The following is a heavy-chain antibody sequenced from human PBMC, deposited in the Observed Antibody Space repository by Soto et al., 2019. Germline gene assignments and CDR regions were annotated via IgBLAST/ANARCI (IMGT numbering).Heavy chain of an antibody. CDR1: GFSCTTDGMG. D-gene: IGHD6-13*01. Sequence: QITLKESGPTLVKPTQTLTLTCTFSGFSCTTDGMGVGWIRQPPGKALEWLALIYWDDDKRYSPSLKSRLTITKDASRNQVVLTLTNMDPADTATYYCAPLYWAASGTRYYFEYRGQGTLVTVSS. V-gene: IGHV2-5*02. CDR2: IYWDDDK. CDR3: APLYWAASGTRYYFEY. J-gene: IGHJ4*02.